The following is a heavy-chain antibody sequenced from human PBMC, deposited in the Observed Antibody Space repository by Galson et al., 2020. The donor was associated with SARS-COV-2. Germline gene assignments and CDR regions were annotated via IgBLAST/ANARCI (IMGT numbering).Heavy chain of an antibody. CDR1: GTSISSGSYS. J-gene: IGHJ3*02. V-gene: IGHV4-30-2*01. CDR3: ARLHYCEYAPEAFES. Sequence: SETLSLTCTVSGTSISSGSYSWNWIRQQPGKGLEWIGYISHSGGTYYNPSLKSRVTISGDRSKNQFSLRLSSVTAADTAVYYCARLHYCEYAPEAFESWGPWTRVTVAS. CDR2: ISHSGGT. D-gene: IGHD4-17*01.